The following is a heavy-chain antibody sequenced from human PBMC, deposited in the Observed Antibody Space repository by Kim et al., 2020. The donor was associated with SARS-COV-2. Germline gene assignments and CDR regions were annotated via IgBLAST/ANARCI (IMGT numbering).Heavy chain of an antibody. CDR1: CGSISSSSYY. CDR3: ARSSGSYSEIDY. D-gene: IGHD1-26*01. V-gene: IGHV4-39*01. Sequence: SETLSLTCTVSCGSISSSSYYWGWIRQPPGKGLEWIGSIYYSGSTFYNPSLKSRVTISVDTSKNQFSLKLSSVTAADTAVFYCARSSGSYSEIDYWGQGT. J-gene: IGHJ4*02. CDR2: IYYSGST.